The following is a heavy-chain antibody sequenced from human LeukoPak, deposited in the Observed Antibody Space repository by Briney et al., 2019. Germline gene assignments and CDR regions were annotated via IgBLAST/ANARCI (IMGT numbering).Heavy chain of an antibody. J-gene: IGHJ4*02. D-gene: IGHD1-26*01. Sequence: KPSETLSLTCSVSGDSISNTYYYWDWIRQPPGKGLEWIGSIYYSGSTFYNPSLKSRITMSVDTSKNQVSLSLNSVTAADTSMYFCARRNRGVVGAPFDFWGQGTLVTVSS. CDR3: ARRNRGVVGAPFDF. V-gene: IGHV4-39*01. CDR2: IYYSGST. CDR1: GDSISNTYYY.